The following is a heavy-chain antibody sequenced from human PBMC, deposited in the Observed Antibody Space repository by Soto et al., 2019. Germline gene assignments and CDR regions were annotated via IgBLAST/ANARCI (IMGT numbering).Heavy chain of an antibody. CDR1: GFTFSSYW. Sequence: VQLVESGGGLVQPGGSLRLSCAASGFTFSSYWMSWVRQAPGKGLEWVANIKQDGSEKYYVDSVKGRFTISRDNAKNSLYLQMNSLRAEDTAVYYCARVGAAAGTTPNRYYYYGMDVWGQGTTVTVSS. D-gene: IGHD6-13*01. J-gene: IGHJ6*02. CDR3: ARVGAAAGTTPNRYYYYGMDV. CDR2: IKQDGSEK. V-gene: IGHV3-7*01.